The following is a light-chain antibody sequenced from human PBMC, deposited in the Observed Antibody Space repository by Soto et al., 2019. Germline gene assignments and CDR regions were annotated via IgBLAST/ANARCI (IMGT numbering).Light chain of an antibody. J-gene: IGKJ3*01. CDR1: QSVSRS. V-gene: IGKV3-11*01. CDR3: QQRSNWPLYT. Sequence: EIVLTQSPATLSLSPGERATSSCRAIQSVSRSLACYQQKLGQAPRLLIYDASNRATGIPARFSGSGSGTDFTLTISSLEPQDFAVYYCQQRSNWPLYTFGPGTKVDIK. CDR2: DAS.